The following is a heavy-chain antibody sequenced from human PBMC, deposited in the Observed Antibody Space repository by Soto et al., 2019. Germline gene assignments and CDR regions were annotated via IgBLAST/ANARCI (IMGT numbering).Heavy chain of an antibody. D-gene: IGHD6-13*01. V-gene: IGHV3-23*01. CDR3: AKDVGGQQCDAFDI. CDR1: GFTFSGYG. Sequence: PGGSRRRSWAASGFTFSGYGMSGVGQAPGKGLEWVSAISVSGGSTYYADSVKGRFTISRDNSKNTLYLQMNSLRAEDTAVYYCAKDVGGQQCDAFDIWGQGTMVTVSS. J-gene: IGHJ3*02. CDR2: ISVSGGST.